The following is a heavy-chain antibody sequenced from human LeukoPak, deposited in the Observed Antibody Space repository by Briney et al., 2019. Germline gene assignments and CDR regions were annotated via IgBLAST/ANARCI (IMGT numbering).Heavy chain of an antibody. CDR1: GGSISSSSYY. J-gene: IGHJ6*02. Sequence: SETLSLTCTVSGGSISSSSYYWGWIRQPPGKGLEWIGSIYCSGSTYYNPSLKSRVTISVDTSKNQFSLKLSSVTAADTAVYYCARRDDYYYYGMDVWGQGTTVTVSS. CDR3: ARRDDYYYYGMDV. CDR2: IYCSGST. V-gene: IGHV4-39*07.